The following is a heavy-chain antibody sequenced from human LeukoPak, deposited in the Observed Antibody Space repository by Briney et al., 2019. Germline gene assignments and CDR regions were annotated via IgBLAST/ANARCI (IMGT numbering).Heavy chain of an antibody. D-gene: IGHD6-13*01. CDR1: GGSFSGYY. V-gene: IGHV4-34*01. CDR2: INHSGST. J-gene: IGHJ4*02. CDR3: ARGVVAAAGRTFDF. Sequence: SETLSLTCAVYGGSFSGYYWSWIRQPPGKGLEWIGEINHSGSTNYNPSLKSRVTISVDTSKNQFSLKLSSVTAADTAIYYCARGVVAAAGRTFDFWGQGTLVTVSS.